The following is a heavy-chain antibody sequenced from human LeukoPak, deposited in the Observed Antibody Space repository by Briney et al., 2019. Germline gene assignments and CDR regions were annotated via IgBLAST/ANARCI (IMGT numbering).Heavy chain of an antibody. V-gene: IGHV3-9*01. CDR2: INWNSDSI. D-gene: IGHD3-10*01. Sequence: GGSLRLSCAASGFIFDDYAMHWVRHAPGKGLEWVSGINWNSDSIGYADSVEGRFTISRDNAKNSLYLQMNSLRAEDTALYYCAKDILTMVRGVFDYWGQGTLVTVSS. CDR1: GFIFDDYA. J-gene: IGHJ4*02. CDR3: AKDILTMVRGVFDY.